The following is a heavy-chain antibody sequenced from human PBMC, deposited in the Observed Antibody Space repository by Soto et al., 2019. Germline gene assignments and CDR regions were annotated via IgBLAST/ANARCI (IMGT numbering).Heavy chain of an antibody. D-gene: IGHD3-9*01. J-gene: IGHJ5*02. Sequence: GGSLRLSCAASGFTFSSYDMHWVRQATGKGLEWVSAIGTAGDTYYPGSVKGRFTISRENAKNSLYLQMNSLRAGDTAVYYCARERIDGRGFNWFDPWGQGTLVTVSS. V-gene: IGHV3-13*01. CDR3: ARERIDGRGFNWFDP. CDR1: GFTFSSYD. CDR2: IGTAGDT.